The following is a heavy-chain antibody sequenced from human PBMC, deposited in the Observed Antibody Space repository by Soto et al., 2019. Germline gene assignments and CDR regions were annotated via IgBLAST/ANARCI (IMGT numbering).Heavy chain of an antibody. CDR3: ARGQEATMVRGVIIPWFDP. V-gene: IGHV3-23*01. J-gene: IGHJ5*02. Sequence: GGSLRLSCAASGFTFSSYAMSWVRQAPGKGLEWVSAISGSGGSTYYADSVKGRFTISRDNSKNTLYLQMNSLRAEDTAVYYCARGQEATMVRGVIIPWFDPWGQGTLVTVSS. D-gene: IGHD3-10*01. CDR1: GFTFSSYA. CDR2: ISGSGGST.